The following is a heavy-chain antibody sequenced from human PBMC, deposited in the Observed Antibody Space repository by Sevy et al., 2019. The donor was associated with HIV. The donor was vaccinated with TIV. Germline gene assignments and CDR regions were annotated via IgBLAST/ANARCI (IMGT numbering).Heavy chain of an antibody. D-gene: IGHD6-13*01. Sequence: GGSLRLSCAASGFTFSDYYMSWIRQAPGKGLEWVSYISSSGSTIYYADSVKGRFTISRDNPKNSLYLQMNSLRAEDTAVYYCAGWRYSRGDYYFDYWGQGTLVTVSS. V-gene: IGHV3-11*01. J-gene: IGHJ4*02. CDR3: AGWRYSRGDYYFDY. CDR2: ISSSGSTI. CDR1: GFTFSDYY.